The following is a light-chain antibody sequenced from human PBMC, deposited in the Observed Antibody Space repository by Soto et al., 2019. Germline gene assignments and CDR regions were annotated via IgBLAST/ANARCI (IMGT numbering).Light chain of an antibody. CDR2: AAS. V-gene: IGKV1-39*01. CDR1: QSISTY. Sequence: DIQMTQSPSSLSASVGDRGTITCRASQSISTYLNWYQQRPGKAPKLLIYAASSLQGGVPSRFSGSGSGTDFTLTISCLQPEDFATYYCQQSYTTPWTFGQGTTVEIK. CDR3: QQSYTTPWT. J-gene: IGKJ1*01.